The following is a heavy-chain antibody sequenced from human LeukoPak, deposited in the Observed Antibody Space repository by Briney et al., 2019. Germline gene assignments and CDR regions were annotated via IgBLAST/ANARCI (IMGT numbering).Heavy chain of an antibody. V-gene: IGHV1-2*02. CDR1: GYTFTNYY. Sequence: ASVKVSCKASGYTFTNYYIHWVRQAPGQGLEWMGRINPHSGGTNYAQKLLGRVTMTRDTSISTAYMELSSLRSDDTAVYYCARDKDFVVVVPATDAFDIWGQGTMVTVSS. J-gene: IGHJ3*02. D-gene: IGHD2-15*01. CDR3: ARDKDFVVVVPATDAFDI. CDR2: INPHSGGT.